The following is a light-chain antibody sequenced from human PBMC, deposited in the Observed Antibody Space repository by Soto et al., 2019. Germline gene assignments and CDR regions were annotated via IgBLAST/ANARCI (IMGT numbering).Light chain of an antibody. J-gene: IGKJ1*01. Sequence: EIVLTQSPATLSLSPGERATLSCRASQSVSSYLAWYQQKPGQAPRLLIYDASNRATGIQARFSGSASGTYFTLTISSLEPEDFAVDYCQQRSNWPTVGQGTKVEIK. V-gene: IGKV3-11*01. CDR3: QQRSNWPT. CDR1: QSVSSY. CDR2: DAS.